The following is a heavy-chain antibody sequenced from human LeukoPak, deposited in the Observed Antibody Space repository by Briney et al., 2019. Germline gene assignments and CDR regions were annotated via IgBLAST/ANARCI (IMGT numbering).Heavy chain of an antibody. CDR1: GYSFTSYW. V-gene: IGHV5-51*01. CDR2: IYPGDSDT. D-gene: IGHD2-15*01. J-gene: IGHJ4*02. CDR3: ARPQGYCSGGSCYFIFDY. Sequence: GESLKISCKGSGYSFTSYWIGWVGQMPGKGLEWMGIIYPGDSDTRYRLSFQGQVTISAVKSISTAYLQWSSLKASDTAMYYCARPQGYCSGGSCYFIFDYWGQGTLVTVSS.